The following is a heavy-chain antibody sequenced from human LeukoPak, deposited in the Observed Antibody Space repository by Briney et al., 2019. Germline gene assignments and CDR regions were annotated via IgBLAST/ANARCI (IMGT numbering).Heavy chain of an antibody. D-gene: IGHD1-26*01. J-gene: IGHJ4*03. CDR3: AKEAPVGETSHFGD. CDR2: ISSSGST. V-gene: IGHV3-23*01. CDR1: GFTFSSYA. Sequence: PGGSLRLSCAASGFTFSSYAMSWVRQAPGKGLEWVSGISSSGSTYYADSVKGRFTISRDNSKNTLYLQMNSLRVEDTAVYYCAKEAPVGETSHFGDWGKVALVTVAS.